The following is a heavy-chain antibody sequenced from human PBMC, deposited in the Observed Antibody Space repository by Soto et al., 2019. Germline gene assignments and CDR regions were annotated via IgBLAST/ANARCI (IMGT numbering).Heavy chain of an antibody. Sequence: QVQLVQSGAEVKKPGSSVKVSCKASGGTFSSYAISWVRQAPGQGLEWMGGIIPIFGTANYAQKFQGRVTITADESTSTANMERISLRSEDTAVYYCASFSFGGVIVSGWGQGTLVTVFS. CDR3: ASFSFGGVIVSG. D-gene: IGHD3-16*02. J-gene: IGHJ4*02. CDR2: IIPIFGTA. V-gene: IGHV1-69*01. CDR1: GGTFSSYA.